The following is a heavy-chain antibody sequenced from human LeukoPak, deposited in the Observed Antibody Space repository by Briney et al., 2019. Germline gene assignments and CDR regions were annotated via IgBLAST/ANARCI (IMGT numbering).Heavy chain of an antibody. Sequence: ASVKVSCKASGYTFTGYYMHWVRQAPGQGLEWMGWINPDSGGTDSPQKFQGRVTMTRDASISTAYMELNSLTSDDTAVYYCARVRDFSRSPFDWFDPWGQGTLVTVSS. V-gene: IGHV1-2*02. J-gene: IGHJ5*02. D-gene: IGHD6-6*01. CDR3: ARVRDFSRSPFDWFDP. CDR1: GYTFTGYY. CDR2: INPDSGGT.